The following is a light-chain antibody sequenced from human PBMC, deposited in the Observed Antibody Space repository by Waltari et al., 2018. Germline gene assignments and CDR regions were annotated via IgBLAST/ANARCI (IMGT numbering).Light chain of an antibody. J-gene: IGKJ1*01. CDR2: KVS. CDR1: QSLVFLKGKTY. Sequence: QSLVFLKGKTYLQWFQQRPGQSPRRLIYKVSNRDSGVPDRFSGSGSGTDFTLKISRVEAEDVGVYYCMQTTHWPRTFGQGTKVEIK. V-gene: IGKV2-30*01. CDR3: MQTTHWPRT.